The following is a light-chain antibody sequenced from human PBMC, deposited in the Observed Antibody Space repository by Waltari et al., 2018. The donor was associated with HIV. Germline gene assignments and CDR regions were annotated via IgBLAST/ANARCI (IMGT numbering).Light chain of an antibody. CDR2: DSN. CDR3: GTWDGRLTAGV. CDR1: NSNIGNND. Sequence: QPVLTQPPSMSAAPGQNVSIPCSGSNSNIGNNDVSWYQQMPATAPKLLIYDSNHRPAGCADRFAGSEARTSASLGSTGVQTGDEGDDYCGTWDGRLTAGVFGGGTKLTVL. J-gene: IGLJ3*02. V-gene: IGLV1-51*01.